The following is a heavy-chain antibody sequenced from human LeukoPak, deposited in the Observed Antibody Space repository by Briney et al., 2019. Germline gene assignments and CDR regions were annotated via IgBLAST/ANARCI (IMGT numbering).Heavy chain of an antibody. J-gene: IGHJ4*02. CDR3: AREEDYYGSGSDY. D-gene: IGHD3-10*01. Sequence: GASVKVSCKSSGGTFSSYAISWVRQAPGQGLEWMGRIIPILGIANYAQKFQGRVTVTADKSTSTAYMELSSLRSGDTAVYYCAREEDYYGSGSDYWGQGTLVTVSS. CDR2: IIPILGIA. CDR1: GGTFSSYA. V-gene: IGHV1-69*04.